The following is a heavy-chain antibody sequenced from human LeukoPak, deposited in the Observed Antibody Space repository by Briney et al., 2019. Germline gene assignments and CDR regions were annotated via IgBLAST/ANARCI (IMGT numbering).Heavy chain of an antibody. D-gene: IGHD6-19*01. CDR3: ARSIAVAGTLNY. J-gene: IGHJ4*02. Sequence: SQTLSLTCAISGDSVSSNSAAWNWITQSPSRGLECLGRTYYRSKWYSDYAVSVKSRITINPDTPKNQFSLQLNSVTPEDTAVYYCARSIAVAGTLNYWGQGTLVTVSS. V-gene: IGHV6-1*01. CDR1: GDSVSSNSAA. CDR2: TYYRSKWYS.